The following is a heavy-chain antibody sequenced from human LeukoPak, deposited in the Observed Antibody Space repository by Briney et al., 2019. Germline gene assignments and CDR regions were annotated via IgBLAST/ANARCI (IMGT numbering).Heavy chain of an antibody. V-gene: IGHV4-34*01. Sequence: SETPSLTCALHGGCFSDYHWTWIRQPPPKGRGWIGGINHSGGTDYNPSLRSRLTISVDTSKKQFSLQLSSVTAADTGVYYCARVSDIMISFGGGISYLDYWGQGSLVTVSS. D-gene: IGHD3-16*02. CDR2: INHSGGT. CDR1: GGCFSDYH. CDR3: ARVSDIMISFGGGISYLDY. J-gene: IGHJ4*02.